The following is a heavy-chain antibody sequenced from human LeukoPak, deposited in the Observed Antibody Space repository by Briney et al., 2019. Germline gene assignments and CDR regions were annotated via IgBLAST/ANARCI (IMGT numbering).Heavy chain of an antibody. J-gene: IGHJ5*02. CDR2: INTNIGGT. Sequence: GASVTVSCKASGYTFTGYYMHWVRQAPGQGLEWMGWINTNIGGTNYAQKFQGRVTMTRDTSISTAYMELSRLRSDDTAVYYCARPTLTYSNWFDPWGQGTLVTVSA. V-gene: IGHV1-2*02. D-gene: IGHD2-15*01. CDR1: GYTFTGYY. CDR3: ARPTLTYSNWFDP.